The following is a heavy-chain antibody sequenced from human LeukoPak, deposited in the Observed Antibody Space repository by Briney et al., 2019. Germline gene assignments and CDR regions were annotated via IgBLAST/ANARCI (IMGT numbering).Heavy chain of an antibody. V-gene: IGHV3-30*18. CDR2: ISYDGSNK. Sequence: PGGSLRLSCAASGFTFSTYGMHWVRQAPGKGLEWVAVISYDGSNKYYADSVKGRFTISRDNSKNTLYLQMNSLRAEDTAVYYCAKDLNNWGSFDYWGQGTLVTVSS. D-gene: IGHD7-27*01. J-gene: IGHJ4*02. CDR1: GFTFSTYG. CDR3: AKDLNNWGSFDY.